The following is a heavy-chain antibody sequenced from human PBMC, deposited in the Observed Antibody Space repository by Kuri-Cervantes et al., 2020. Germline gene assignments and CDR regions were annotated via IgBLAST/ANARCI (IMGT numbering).Heavy chain of an antibody. CDR3: ARGGGGYYGSGTYNWFDP. D-gene: IGHD3-10*01. CDR1: GYTFTSYG. Sequence: ASVKVSCKASGYTFTSYGISWVRQAPGQGLEWMGWISAYNGNTNYAQKLQGRVTMTTDTSTSTAYMELSSLRSEDTAVYYCARGGGGYYGSGTYNWFDPWGQGTLVTVSS. CDR2: ISAYNGNT. V-gene: IGHV1-18*01. J-gene: IGHJ5*02.